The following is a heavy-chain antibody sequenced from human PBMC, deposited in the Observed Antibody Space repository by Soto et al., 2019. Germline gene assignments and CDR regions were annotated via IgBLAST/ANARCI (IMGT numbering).Heavy chain of an antibody. CDR3: ARLGSGDAFDI. CDR2: MYSGGST. CDR1: GFTVSSNY. D-gene: IGHD3-10*01. V-gene: IGHV3-53*02. Sequence: EVQLVETGGGLIQPGGSLRLSCAASGFTVSSNYMSWVRQAPGKGLEWVSVMYSGGSTYYADSVKGRFTISRDNSNNTLYLQMNSLRAEYTAVYYCARLGSGDAFDIWGQGTIVTVSA. J-gene: IGHJ3*02.